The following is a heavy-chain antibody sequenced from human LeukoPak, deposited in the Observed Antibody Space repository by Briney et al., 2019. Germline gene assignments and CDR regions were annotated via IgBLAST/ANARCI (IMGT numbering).Heavy chain of an antibody. J-gene: IGHJ4*02. Sequence: SVKVSCKASGGAFSSYAISWVRQAPGQGLEWMGGIIPIFGTANYAQKFQGRVTITADESTSTAYMELSSLRSEDTAVYYCARVSGYCSGGSCYRGPYYFDYWGQGTLVTVSS. CDR1: GGAFSSYA. D-gene: IGHD2-15*01. CDR2: IIPIFGTA. V-gene: IGHV1-69*13. CDR3: ARVSGYCSGGSCYRGPYYFDY.